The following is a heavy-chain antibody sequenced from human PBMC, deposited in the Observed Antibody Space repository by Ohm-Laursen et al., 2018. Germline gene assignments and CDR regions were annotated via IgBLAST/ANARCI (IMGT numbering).Heavy chain of an antibody. D-gene: IGHD2/OR15-2a*01. CDR2: ISIGGSEK. V-gene: IGHV3-30*18. CDR1: GFTFGSYG. Sequence: SLRLSCSASGFTFGSYGMYWVRQAPGPGLVWVAVISIGGSEKYYSDSGKGRFTISRDNSKKMMYLQMNSLRVEDTAVYYCVKESDNRRGHGAFDIWGQGTMVTVSS. J-gene: IGHJ3*02. CDR3: VKESDNRRGHGAFDI.